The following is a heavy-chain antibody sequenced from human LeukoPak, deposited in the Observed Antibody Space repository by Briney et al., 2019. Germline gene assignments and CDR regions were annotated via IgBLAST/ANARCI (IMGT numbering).Heavy chain of an antibody. CDR2: IYYSGST. D-gene: IGHD1-26*01. CDR3: ARARWELLSAFDI. V-gene: IGHV4-30-4*08. CDR1: GGSISSGDYY. J-gene: IGHJ3*02. Sequence: SETLSLTCTVSGGSISSGDYYWSWIRQPPGKGLEWIGYIYYSGSTYYNPSLKSRVTISVDTSKNQFPLKLSSVTAADTAVYYCARARWELLSAFDIWGQGTMVTVSS.